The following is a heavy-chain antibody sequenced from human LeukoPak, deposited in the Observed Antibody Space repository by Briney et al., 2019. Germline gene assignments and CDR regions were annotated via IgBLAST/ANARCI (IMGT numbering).Heavy chain of an antibody. CDR2: INHSGST. Sequence: PSETLSLTCAVYGGSFSGYYWSWIRQPPGKGLEWIGEINHSGSTNYNPSLKSRVTISVDTSKNQFSLKLSSVTAADTAVYYCARTRIYRGYSYGYECWGQGTLVTVSS. J-gene: IGHJ4*02. CDR1: GGSFSGYY. D-gene: IGHD5-18*01. CDR3: ARTRIYRGYSYGYEC. V-gene: IGHV4-34*01.